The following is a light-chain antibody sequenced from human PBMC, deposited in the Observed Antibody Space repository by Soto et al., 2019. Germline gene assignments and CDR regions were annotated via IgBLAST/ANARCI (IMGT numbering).Light chain of an antibody. CDR1: DGKTFKY. V-gene: IGLV2-14*01. Sequence: QSALTQPASVSGSPGQSITISCDGKTFKYVSWYQQHPGKAPKLIIYNIRGRPSGVSSRFSGSQSGNTASLAISGLRAEDEADYFCSAYVDSDAVIFGRGTKVTVL. CDR2: NIR. CDR3: SAYVDSDAVI. J-gene: IGLJ2*01.